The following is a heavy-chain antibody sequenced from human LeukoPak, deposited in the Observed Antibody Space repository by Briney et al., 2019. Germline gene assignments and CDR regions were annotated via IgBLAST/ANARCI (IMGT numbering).Heavy chain of an antibody. V-gene: IGHV3-30*03. CDR3: ARDRNSTCSFDY. Sequence: PGGSLRLSSAASGFTFSSYGMHWVRQAPGKGLEWVAVISHDGNNKHYADSVKGRFTISRDNSKNTLYLQMNSLRPEDTAVYSCARDRNSTCSFDYWGQGILVTVSS. CDR1: GFTFSSYG. CDR2: ISHDGNNK. J-gene: IGHJ4*02. D-gene: IGHD6-13*01.